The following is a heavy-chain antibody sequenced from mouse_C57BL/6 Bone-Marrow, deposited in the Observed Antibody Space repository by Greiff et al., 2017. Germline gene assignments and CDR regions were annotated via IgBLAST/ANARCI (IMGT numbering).Heavy chain of an antibody. CDR3: ARSLSYFDY. V-gene: IGHV1-59*01. CDR1: GYTFTSYW. Sequence: QVQLQQPGAELVRPGTSVKLSCKASGYTFTSYWMHWVKQRPGQGLEWIGVIDPSDSYTNYNQKFKGKATLTVDTSSSTAYMQLSSLTSEDSAVYYWARSLSYFDYWGQGTTLTVSS. D-gene: IGHD6-1*01. J-gene: IGHJ2*01. CDR2: IDPSDSYT.